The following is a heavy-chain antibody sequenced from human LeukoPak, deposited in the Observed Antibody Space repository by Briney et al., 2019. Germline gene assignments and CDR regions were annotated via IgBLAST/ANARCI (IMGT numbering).Heavy chain of an antibody. CDR3: AREHYFYYMDG. V-gene: IGHV3-7*01. Sequence: GGSLRLSCAASGFTFSSYWMSWVRQAPGKGLEWVADVNQGGTGKYYVDSVKGRFTISRDNAENSLYLQMNSLRAEDTAVYYCAREHYFYYMDGWGKGTTVTVSS. CDR2: VNQGGTGK. J-gene: IGHJ6*03. CDR1: GFTFSSYW.